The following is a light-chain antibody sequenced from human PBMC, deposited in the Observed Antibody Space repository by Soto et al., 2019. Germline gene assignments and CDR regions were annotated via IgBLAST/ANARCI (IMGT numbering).Light chain of an antibody. CDR2: SNN. CDR1: SSNIGSNT. CDR3: AAWDDRLNGWV. V-gene: IGLV1-44*01. Sequence: QSVLTQPPSASGTPGQRVTISCSGSSSNIGSNTVNWYQQLPGTAPKLLIYSNNQRPSGVRDRFSGSKSGTSASLAISGLQSEDEADYYCAAWDDRLNGWVFGGGTKLTVL. J-gene: IGLJ3*02.